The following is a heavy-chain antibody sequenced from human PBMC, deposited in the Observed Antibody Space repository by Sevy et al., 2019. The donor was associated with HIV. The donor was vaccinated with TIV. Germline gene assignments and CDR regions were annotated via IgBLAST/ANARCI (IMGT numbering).Heavy chain of an antibody. CDR3: ARAGIGDFWSGYYGIDH. J-gene: IGHJ4*02. CDR1: GFTFRNYW. Sequence: GGSLRLSCAASGFTFRNYWMHWVRQAPGKGLVSVSYIHTDGSSSYYADYVKGRFTISGDNAQNTVYLQMNSLRAEDTAVYYCARAGIGDFWSGYYGIDHWGQGTLVTVSS. D-gene: IGHD3-3*01. CDR2: IHTDGSSS. V-gene: IGHV3-74*01.